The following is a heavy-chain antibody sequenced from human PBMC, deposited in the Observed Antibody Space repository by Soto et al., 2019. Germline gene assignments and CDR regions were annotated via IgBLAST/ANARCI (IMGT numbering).Heavy chain of an antibody. CDR1: GGSTSSNSYY. Sequence: EPLSLTRTVSGGSTSSNSYYRGWIRQPPGKGLEWIGSIYYSGSTYYNPSLKSRVTISVDTSKNQFSLKLSSVTAADTAVYYCSRHSVGYYRCGICFGWFVPWCLG. J-gene: IGHJ5*02. CDR3: SRHSVGYYRCGICFGWFVP. V-gene: IGHV4-39*01. CDR2: IYYSGST. D-gene: IGHD2-15*01.